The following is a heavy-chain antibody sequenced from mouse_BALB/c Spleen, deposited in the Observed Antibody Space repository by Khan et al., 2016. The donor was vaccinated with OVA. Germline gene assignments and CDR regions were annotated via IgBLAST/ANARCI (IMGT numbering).Heavy chain of an antibody. Sequence: QVQLQQSGPELVKPGASVRISCKASGYTFTDYYINWMKQRPGQGLDWIGWIYPGNVNTKYTEKFKDKATLTADKSSSTAYMQISSLTSEASAVYFCASDGYCGNYRAWFAYWGQGTLVTVSA. CDR3: ASDGYCGNYRAWFAY. V-gene: IGHV1S56*01. CDR1: GYTFTDYY. D-gene: IGHD2-1*01. J-gene: IGHJ3*01. CDR2: IYPGNVNT.